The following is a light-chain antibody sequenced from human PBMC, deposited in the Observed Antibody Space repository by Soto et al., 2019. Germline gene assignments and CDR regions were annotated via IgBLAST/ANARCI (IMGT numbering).Light chain of an antibody. V-gene: IGKV3-20*01. Sequence: EIVLTQSPDTLSLSPGERATLSCRASRSLSSSYVVWYQQKPGQAPRLLIYAASRRATGIPDRFSGSGSATEYTLTISRLEPKDFAVYYCQQQGTFGQGTKLEIK. CDR2: AAS. CDR3: QQQGT. J-gene: IGKJ2*01. CDR1: RSLSSSY.